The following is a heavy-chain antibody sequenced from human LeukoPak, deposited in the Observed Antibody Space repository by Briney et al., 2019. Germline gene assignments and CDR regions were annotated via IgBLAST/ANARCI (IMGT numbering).Heavy chain of an antibody. V-gene: IGHV3-21*01. CDR3: ARALGTKRYCSSTSCYWGFDY. Sequence: GGSLRLSCAASGFTFSSYGMNWVRQAPGKGLEWVSSISSSSSYIYYADSVKGRFTISRDNAKNSLYLQMNSLRAEDTAVYYCARALGTKRYCSSTSCYWGFDYWGQGTLVTVSS. J-gene: IGHJ4*02. D-gene: IGHD2-2*01. CDR2: ISSSSSYI. CDR1: GFTFSSYG.